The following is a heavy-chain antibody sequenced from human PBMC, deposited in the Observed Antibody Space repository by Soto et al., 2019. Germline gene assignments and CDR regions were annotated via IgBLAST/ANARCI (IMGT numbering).Heavy chain of an antibody. D-gene: IGHD3-3*01. J-gene: IGHJ5*02. CDR2: IGVRGDT. CDR3: GIVMKLRYSEWSTLDDP. CDR1: GFNFKNYA. V-gene: IGHV3-23*01. Sequence: LRLSCVASGFNFKNYAMTWVRQAPGKGLEWVSAIGVRGDTHYADSVKGRFTISRDDSKNTVYMQMSSLRAEDTALYHCGIVMKLRYSEWSTLDDPWGQGTLVTVS.